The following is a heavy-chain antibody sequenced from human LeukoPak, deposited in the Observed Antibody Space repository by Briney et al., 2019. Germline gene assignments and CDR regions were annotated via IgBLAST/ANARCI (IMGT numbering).Heavy chain of an antibody. CDR1: GGSISSYY. CDR2: IYYSGST. D-gene: IGHD6-19*01. V-gene: IGHV4-59*08. J-gene: IGHJ4*02. CDR3: ARRYSSASHFDC. Sequence: PSETLSLTCSVSGGSISSYYWSWIRQPPRKALEWIGYIYYSGSTNYNPSLKSRVTISVDTSKNQFSLKLTSVTAADTALYYCARRYSSASHFDCWGQGTLVTVSS.